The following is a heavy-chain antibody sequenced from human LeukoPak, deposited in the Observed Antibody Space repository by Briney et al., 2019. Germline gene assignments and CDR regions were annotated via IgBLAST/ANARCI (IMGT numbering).Heavy chain of an antibody. Sequence: PGRSLRLSCAASGFTFSSYGMDWVRQAPGKGLEWVAVIWYDGSNKYYADSVKGRFTISRDNARNSLYLQMNSLRTEDTAVYYCARDKEEMVRAPYAFDIWGQGTRVTVSS. CDR2: IWYDGSNK. J-gene: IGHJ3*02. D-gene: IGHD3-10*01. CDR1: GFTFSSYG. V-gene: IGHV3-33*01. CDR3: ARDKEEMVRAPYAFDI.